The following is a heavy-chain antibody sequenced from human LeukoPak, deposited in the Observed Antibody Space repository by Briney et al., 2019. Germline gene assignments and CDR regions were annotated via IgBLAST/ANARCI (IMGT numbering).Heavy chain of an antibody. V-gene: IGHV4-4*09. Sequence: PSETLSLTCTVSGGSVGGSYWTWIRQPPGGGMQWSEFIFSSGGTNYNPSLKSRVTTSTDTSKNQVSLRVSSVTAADTAVYYCATGGAYTSGWYNIWGQGTLVSVSS. CDR2: IFSSGGT. D-gene: IGHD6-19*01. CDR3: ATGGAYTSGWYNI. CDR1: GGSVGGSY. J-gene: IGHJ4*02.